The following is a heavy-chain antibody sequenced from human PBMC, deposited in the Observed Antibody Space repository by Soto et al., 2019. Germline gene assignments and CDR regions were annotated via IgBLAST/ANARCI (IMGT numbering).Heavy chain of an antibody. J-gene: IGHJ4*02. Sequence: SETLSLTCAVYGGSFSGYDWSWIRQPPGKGLEWIGEINHSGSTNYNPSLKSRVTISVDTSKNQFSLKLSSVTAADTAVYYCARPRGYSYGYGYWGQGTLVTVSS. D-gene: IGHD5-18*01. CDR2: INHSGST. V-gene: IGHV4-34*01. CDR1: GGSFSGYD. CDR3: ARPRGYSYGYGY.